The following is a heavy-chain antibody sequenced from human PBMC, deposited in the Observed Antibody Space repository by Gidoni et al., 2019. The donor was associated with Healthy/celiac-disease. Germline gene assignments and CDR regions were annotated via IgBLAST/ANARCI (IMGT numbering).Heavy chain of an antibody. D-gene: IGHD2-15*01. CDR2: IIPIFGTA. J-gene: IGHJ3*02. Sequence: QVQLVQSGAEVKKPGSSVKVSCKASGGTFSSYAIRWVRQAPGQGLEWMGGIIPIFGTANYAQKFQGRVTITADESTSTAYMELSSLRSEDTAVYYCARDPVVVVAATPLRGAFDIWGQGTMVTVSS. CDR1: GGTFSSYA. V-gene: IGHV1-69*01. CDR3: ARDPVVVVAATPLRGAFDI.